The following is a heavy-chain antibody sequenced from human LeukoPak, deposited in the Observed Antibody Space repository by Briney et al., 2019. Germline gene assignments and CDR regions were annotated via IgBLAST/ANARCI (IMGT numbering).Heavy chain of an antibody. V-gene: IGHV3-53*01. Sequence: PGGSLRLSCAASGFTVGSNYMSWGRQAPGKGLGWVSVIYSGGSTYYADSVKGRFTIPRDNSKNPQYLQLHSLRAEDTAVHYRAKGPVSAIVGATPLDYWGQGTLVTASS. CDR3: AKGPVSAIVGATPLDY. CDR2: IYSGGST. J-gene: IGHJ4*02. CDR1: GFTVGSNY. D-gene: IGHD1-26*01.